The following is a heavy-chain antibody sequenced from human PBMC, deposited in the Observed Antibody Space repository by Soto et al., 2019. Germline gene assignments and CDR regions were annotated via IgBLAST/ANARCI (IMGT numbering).Heavy chain of an antibody. V-gene: IGHV4-59*12. J-gene: IGHJ6*04. CDR2: IYYSGST. D-gene: IGHD4-17*01. Sequence: AETLSLTCTVSGGSISSYYWSWIRQPPGKGMEWIGYIYYSGSTNYNPSLKSRVTISVDTSKNQFSLKLSSVTAADTAVYYCARDRSNYGGPGGMAVWGEGTRVTVSS. CDR1: GGSISSYY. CDR3: ARDRSNYGGPGGMAV.